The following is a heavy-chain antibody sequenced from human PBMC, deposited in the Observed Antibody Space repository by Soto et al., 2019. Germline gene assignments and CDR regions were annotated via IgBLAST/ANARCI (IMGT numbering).Heavy chain of an antibody. J-gene: IGHJ6*02. D-gene: IGHD1-1*01. CDR3: ARDGWNGSFLFYGMDV. V-gene: IGHV1-3*01. CDR1: GYTFTSYA. CDR2: INAGNGNT. Sequence: QVQLVQSGAEVKKPGASVKVSCKASGYTFTSYAMHWVRQAPGQRLEWMGWINAGNGNTKYSQKFQGRVTITRDTSASTAYMELSSLRSEDTAVYYCARDGWNGSFLFYGMDVWGQGTTVTVSS.